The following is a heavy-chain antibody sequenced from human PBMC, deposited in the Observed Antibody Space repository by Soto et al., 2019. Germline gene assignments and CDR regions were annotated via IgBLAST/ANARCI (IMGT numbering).Heavy chain of an antibody. V-gene: IGHV1-69*13. CDR1: GGTFSSYA. Sequence: SVKVSCKASGGTFSSYAISWVRQAPGQGLEWMGGIIPIFGTANYAQKFQGRVTITADESTSTACMELSSLRSEDTAVYYCARMGDPYCGGDCYSVLNYFDYWGQGTLVTVSS. J-gene: IGHJ4*02. D-gene: IGHD2-21*02. CDR3: ARMGDPYCGGDCYSVLNYFDY. CDR2: IIPIFGTA.